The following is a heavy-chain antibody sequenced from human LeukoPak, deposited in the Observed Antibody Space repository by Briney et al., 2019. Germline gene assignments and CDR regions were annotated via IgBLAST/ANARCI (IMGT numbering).Heavy chain of an antibody. D-gene: IGHD2-21*01. V-gene: IGHV4-59*01. J-gene: IGHJ4*02. Sequence: SETLSLTCTVSGGSISSYYWSWIRQPPGTGLEWIGYIYYSGSTNYNPSLKSRVTISVDTSKNQFSLKLSSVTAADTAVYYCARGLVGYLYYFDSWGQGTLVTVSS. CDR1: GGSISSYY. CDR3: ARGLVGYLYYFDS. CDR2: IYYSGST.